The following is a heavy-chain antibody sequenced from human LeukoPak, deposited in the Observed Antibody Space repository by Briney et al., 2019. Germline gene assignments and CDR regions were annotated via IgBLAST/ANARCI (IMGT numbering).Heavy chain of an antibody. CDR2: IYPGDSDT. CDR1: GYTFINYW. D-gene: IGHD6-19*01. V-gene: IGHV5-51*01. J-gene: IGHJ4*02. CDR3: ARPLSSGYSSGYLSF. Sequence: GESLKISCQVSGYTFINYWIGWVRQMPGKGLEWMGIIYPGDSDTRYSPSFHGQVIISADKSISTAYLQWNSLKASDTAMYYCARPLSSGYSSGYLSFWGQGTLVTVSS.